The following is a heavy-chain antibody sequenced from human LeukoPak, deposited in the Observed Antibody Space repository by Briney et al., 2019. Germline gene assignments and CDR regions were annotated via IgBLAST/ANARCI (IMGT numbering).Heavy chain of an antibody. D-gene: IGHD2-15*01. Sequence: PSETLSLTCTVSGGSISSSSYYWGWIRQPPGKGREWIGSICDSGSTYYNPSLKSRVTISVDTSKYQFSLKLSSVTAADAAVYYCASLGEYCSGGSCYADDAFDIWGQGTMVTVSS. CDR3: ASLGEYCSGGSCYADDAFDI. CDR2: ICDSGST. J-gene: IGHJ3*02. V-gene: IGHV4-39*01. CDR1: GGSISSSSYY.